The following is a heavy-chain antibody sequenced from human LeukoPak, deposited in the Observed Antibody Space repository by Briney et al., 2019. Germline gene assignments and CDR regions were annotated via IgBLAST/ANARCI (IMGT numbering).Heavy chain of an antibody. CDR1: GGSISSSSYY. CDR2: IYYSGST. CDR3: AREYYDILTGYYYFDY. D-gene: IGHD3-9*01. J-gene: IGHJ4*02. Sequence: PSETLSLTCTVSGGSISSSSYYWGWIRQPPGKGLEWIGSIYYSGSTYYNPSLKSRVTISVDTSKNQFSLKLSSVTAADTAVYYCAREYYDILTGYYYFDYWGQGTLVTVSS. V-gene: IGHV4-39*02.